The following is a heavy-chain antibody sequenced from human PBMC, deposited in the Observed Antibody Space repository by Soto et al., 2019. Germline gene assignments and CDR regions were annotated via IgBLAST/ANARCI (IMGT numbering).Heavy chain of an antibody. V-gene: IGHV3-23*01. D-gene: IGHD6-19*01. CDR2: ISDNGLYT. J-gene: IGHJ4*02. CDR3: AQYLAGAGCGLWQEGVVF. CDR1: GFKFSDFA. Sequence: PGGSLRLSCVASGFKFSDFAMSWVRQAPGKGLEWVASISDNGLYTNVADSVKGRFTASRDNSKNTLYLQMNTLGIEDTALYFHAQYLAGAGCGLWQEGVVFRGQGTLVTVSS.